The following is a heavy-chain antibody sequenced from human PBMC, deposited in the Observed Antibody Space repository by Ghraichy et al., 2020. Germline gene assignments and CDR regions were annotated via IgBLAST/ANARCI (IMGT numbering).Heavy chain of an antibody. V-gene: IGHV3-23*01. CDR2: LSDNGVNT. D-gene: IGHD5-24*01. CDR1: GFTFGSYA. J-gene: IGHJ4*02. CDR3: AKDNSRDGYNSLFNY. Sequence: GGSLRLSCAASGFTFGSYAMSWVRLAPGKGLEWVSTLSDNGVNTYYADSVKGRFTISRDNSRNMLYLQMNSLRAEDTAVYYCAKDNSRDGYNSLFNYWGQGTLVTVSS.